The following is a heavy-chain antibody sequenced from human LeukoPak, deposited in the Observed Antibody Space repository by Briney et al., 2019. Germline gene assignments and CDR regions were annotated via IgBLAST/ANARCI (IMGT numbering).Heavy chain of an antibody. CDR1: GGSISSYY. CDR3: ARSRARLGVVITPYFDY. Sequence: PSETLSLTCTVSGGSISSYYWSWIRQPPGKGLERIGYIYYSGSTNYNPSLKSRVTISVDTSKNQFSLKLSSVTAADTAVYYCARSRARLGVVITPYFDYWGQGTLVTVSP. D-gene: IGHD3-3*01. J-gene: IGHJ4*02. CDR2: IYYSGST. V-gene: IGHV4-59*01.